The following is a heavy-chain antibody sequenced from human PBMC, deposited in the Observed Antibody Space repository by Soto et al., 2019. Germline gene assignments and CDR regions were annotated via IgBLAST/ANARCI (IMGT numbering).Heavy chain of an antibody. D-gene: IGHD3-9*01. CDR2: ISSNGGTT. J-gene: IGHJ4*02. CDR3: VKDVNDILTGYYDS. V-gene: IGHV3-64D*06. Sequence: PGGSLRLSCSASGFIFNNYAMHWVRQAPGKGLEYVSAISSNGGTTYYADSVKGRFTISRDNSKNTLYLQMSSLRAEDTAVYYCVKDVNDILTGYYDSWGQGTLVTVFS. CDR1: GFIFNNYA.